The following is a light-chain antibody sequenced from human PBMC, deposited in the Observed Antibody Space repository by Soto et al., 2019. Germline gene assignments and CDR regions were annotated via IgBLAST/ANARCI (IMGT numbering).Light chain of an antibody. CDR1: SSDVGGYNY. V-gene: IGLV2-8*01. J-gene: IGLJ2*01. Sequence: QSALTQPPSASGSPGQSVTISCTGTSSDVGGYNYVSWYQQHPGKAPKLMIYEVNKRPSGVPDRFSGSKSGNTASLTVSGLQAEDEADYYCCSYGGSSNLVFGGGTKVTVL. CDR3: CSYGGSSNLV. CDR2: EVN.